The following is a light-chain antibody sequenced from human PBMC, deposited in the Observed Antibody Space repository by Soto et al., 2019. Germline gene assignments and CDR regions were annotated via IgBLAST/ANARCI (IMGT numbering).Light chain of an antibody. CDR3: QRYSSVHV. CDR2: AVS. Sequence: DIQMTQSPTSLSASVGDRVTITCRASQGFRNFVAWYQQKPGKAPKLLIYAVSTLQAGVPSRFSGSGSGTGITLIINDEQAEYYSTYYCQRYSSVHVFGPGTKVEIK. V-gene: IGKV1-27*01. J-gene: IGKJ3*01. CDR1: QGFRNF.